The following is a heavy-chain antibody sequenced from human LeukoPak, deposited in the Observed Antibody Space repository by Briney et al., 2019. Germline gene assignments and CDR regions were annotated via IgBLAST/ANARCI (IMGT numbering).Heavy chain of an antibody. CDR3: ARDYCSGGSCYGWAGY. V-gene: IGHV3-11*04. CDR2: ISSSGSTI. CDR1: GFTFSDYY. D-gene: IGHD2-15*01. J-gene: IGHJ4*02. Sequence: PGGSLRLSCAASGFTFSDYYMSWIRQAPGKGLEWVSYISSSGSTIHYADSVKGRFTISRDNAKNSLYLQMNSLRAEDTAVYYCARDYCSGGSCYGWAGYWGQGTLVTVSS.